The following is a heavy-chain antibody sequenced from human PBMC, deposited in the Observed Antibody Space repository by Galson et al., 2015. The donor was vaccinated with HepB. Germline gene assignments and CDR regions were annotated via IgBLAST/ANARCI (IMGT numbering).Heavy chain of an antibody. D-gene: IGHD2-8*01. CDR1: GYTFTGYY. CDR2: INPNSGGT. Sequence: SVKVSCKASGYTFTGYYMHWVRQAPGQGLEWMGRINPNSGGTNYAQKFQGRVTMTRDTSISTAYMELSRLRSDDTAVYYCAREEVYEYYFDYWGQGTLVTVSS. CDR3: AREEVYEYYFDY. V-gene: IGHV1-2*06. J-gene: IGHJ4*02.